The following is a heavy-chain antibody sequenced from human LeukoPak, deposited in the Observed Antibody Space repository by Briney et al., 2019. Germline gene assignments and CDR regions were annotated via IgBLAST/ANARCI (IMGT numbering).Heavy chain of an antibody. V-gene: IGHV4-31*03. J-gene: IGHJ4*02. CDR3: ARADPSYYYDSSSHNIYYFDY. CDR1: GGSISSGGYY. D-gene: IGHD3-22*01. CDR2: IYYSGST. Sequence: PSQTLSLTCTVSGGSISSGGYYWSWIRQHPGKGLEWIGYIYYSGSTYYNPSLKSRVTISVDTSKNQFSLKLSSVTAADTAVYYCARADPSYYYDSSSHNIYYFDYWGQGTLVTVSS.